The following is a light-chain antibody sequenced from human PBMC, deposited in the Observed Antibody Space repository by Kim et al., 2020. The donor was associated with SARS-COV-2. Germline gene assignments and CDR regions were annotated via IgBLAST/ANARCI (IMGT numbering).Light chain of an antibody. J-gene: IGLJ3*02. CDR3: NSRDISGNHLRV. V-gene: IGLV3-19*01. CDR2: AKN. Sequence: LGQTGRITCQGDSLRSYYASWYQQKPGQAPILLIYAKNNRPSGIPDRFSGSTSGNTASLTITGAQAEDEADYYCNSRDISGNHLRVFGGGTQLTVL. CDR1: SLRSYY.